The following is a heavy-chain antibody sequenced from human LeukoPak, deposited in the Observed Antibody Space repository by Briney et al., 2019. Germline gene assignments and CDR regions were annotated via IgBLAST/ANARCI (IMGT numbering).Heavy chain of an antibody. Sequence: SETLSLTCSVSGGSIRSNNFSWDWIRQPPGKGLEWIESFSYGGTTYFNPSLKSRVTMSVDTSKNQFSLKVTSVTAADTAVYYCARRTAVARTAHFDYWGQGILVTVSS. CDR3: ARRTAVARTAHFDY. J-gene: IGHJ4*02. D-gene: IGHD6-19*01. CDR2: FSYGGTT. CDR1: GGSIRSNNFS. V-gene: IGHV4-39*01.